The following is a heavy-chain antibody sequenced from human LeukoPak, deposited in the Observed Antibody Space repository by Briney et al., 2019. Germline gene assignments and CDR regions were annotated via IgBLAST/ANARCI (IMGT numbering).Heavy chain of an antibody. V-gene: IGHV3-66*01. CDR1: GFTVSSNY. CDR2: IYSGGST. CDR3: ARDLYDILTGYYPHNAFDI. Sequence: GGSLRLSCAASGFTVSSNYMSWVRQAPGKGLEWVSVIYSGGSTYYADSVKGRFTISRDNSKNTLYLQMNSLRAEDTAVYYCARDLYDILTGYYPHNAFDIWGQGTMVTVSS. J-gene: IGHJ3*02. D-gene: IGHD3-9*01.